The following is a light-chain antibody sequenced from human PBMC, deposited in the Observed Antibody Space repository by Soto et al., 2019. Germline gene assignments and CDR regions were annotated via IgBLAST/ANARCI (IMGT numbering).Light chain of an antibody. CDR1: QSFRGL. CDR3: QHYNSYSEA. V-gene: IGKV3-11*01. CDR2: DAY. J-gene: IGKJ1*01. Sequence: EVVLTQSPVTLSLSPGERATLSCRASQSFRGLLAWYQQKPGQAPRLLIYDAYNRATGIPPRFSGSGSGTDFTLTISSLEPEDSATYYCQHYNSYSEAFGQGTKVDIK.